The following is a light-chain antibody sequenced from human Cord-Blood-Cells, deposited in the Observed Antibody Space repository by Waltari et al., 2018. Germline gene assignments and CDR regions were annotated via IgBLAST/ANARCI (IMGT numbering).Light chain of an antibody. J-gene: IGKJ5*01. V-gene: IGKV3-11*01. Sequence: EIVLTQSPATLSLSPGERPTLSCRASQSVRSYLAWYQQTPGQAPRLLIYDAANKATGIPARFSGSGSGTDFTLTISSLEPEDLAVYYCQQRSNWITFGQGTRLEIK. CDR2: DAA. CDR3: QQRSNWIT. CDR1: QSVRSY.